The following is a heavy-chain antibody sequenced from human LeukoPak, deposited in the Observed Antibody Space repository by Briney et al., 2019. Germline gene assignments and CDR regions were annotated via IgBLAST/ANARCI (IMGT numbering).Heavy chain of an antibody. Sequence: GASVKVSCKASGYTFTNSDINWVRQATGQGLEWMGWMNPNSGDTGYAQKFQGRVTMTRNTSISTAYMELSSLRSEDTGVYYCARGGAGTLEAVDWGQGTLVTVS. D-gene: IGHD6-19*01. CDR1: GYTFTNSD. CDR2: MNPNSGDT. V-gene: IGHV1-8*01. CDR3: ARGGAGTLEAVD. J-gene: IGHJ4*02.